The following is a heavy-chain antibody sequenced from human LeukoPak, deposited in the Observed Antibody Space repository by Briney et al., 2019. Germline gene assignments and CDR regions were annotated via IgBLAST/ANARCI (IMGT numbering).Heavy chain of an antibody. D-gene: IGHD2-2*01. CDR1: GFTVIRNY. CDR2: IYRGDTT. V-gene: IGHV3-53*01. J-gene: IGHJ4*02. Sequence: GGSLRLSCAASGFTVIRNYMIWVRQAPGKGLEWVSLIYRGDTTYYADSVKGRFTISEDNSKNTLYLQMNSLRVEDTAVYFCARGPSHYYFDYWGQGTLVTVSS. CDR3: ARGPSHYYFDY.